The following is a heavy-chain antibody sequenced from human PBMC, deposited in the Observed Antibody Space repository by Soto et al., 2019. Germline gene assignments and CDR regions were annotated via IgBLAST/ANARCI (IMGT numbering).Heavy chain of an antibody. Sequence: VKVSCKASGGTFSSYAISWVRQAPGQGLEWMGGIIPIFGTANYAQKFQGRVTITADESTSTAYMELSSLRSEDTAVYYCARELRPAARVYWFDPWGKGTLVTVSS. J-gene: IGHJ5*02. CDR1: GGTFSSYA. CDR3: ARELRPAARVYWFDP. V-gene: IGHV1-69*13. CDR2: IIPIFGTA. D-gene: IGHD2-2*01.